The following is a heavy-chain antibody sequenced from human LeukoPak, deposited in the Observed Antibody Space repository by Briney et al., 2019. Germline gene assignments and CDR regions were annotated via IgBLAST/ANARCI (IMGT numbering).Heavy chain of an antibody. CDR3: AKVPNLVGATVFDY. CDR2: ISSSGSTI. V-gene: IGHV3-11*01. D-gene: IGHD1-26*01. CDR1: GFTFSDYY. Sequence: LGGSLRLSCAASGFTFSDYYMSWIRQAPGKGLEWVSYISSSGSTIYYADSVKGRFTISRDNAKNSLYLQMNSLRAEDTAVYYCAKVPNLVGATVFDYWGQGTLVTVSS. J-gene: IGHJ4*02.